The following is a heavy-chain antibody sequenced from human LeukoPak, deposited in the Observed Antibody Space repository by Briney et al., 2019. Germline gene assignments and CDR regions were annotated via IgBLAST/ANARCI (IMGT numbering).Heavy chain of an antibody. J-gene: IGHJ3*02. Sequence: PSETLSLTCTVSGGSISSSSYYWGWIRQPPGKGLEWIGSIYYSGSTYYNPSLKSRVTISVDTSKNQFSLKLSSVTAADTAVYYCARVHGDAFDIWGQGTMVTVSS. CDR3: ARVHGDAFDI. V-gene: IGHV4-39*07. CDR1: GGSISSSSYY. CDR2: IYYSGST.